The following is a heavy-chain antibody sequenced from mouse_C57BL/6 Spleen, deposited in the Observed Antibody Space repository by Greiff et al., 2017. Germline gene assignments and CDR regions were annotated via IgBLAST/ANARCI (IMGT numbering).Heavy chain of an antibody. CDR1: GFTFSDYG. Sequence: EVMLVESGGGLVKPGGSLKLSCAASGFTFSDYGMHWVRQAPEKGLEWVAYISSGSSTIYYADTVKGRFTISRDNAKNTLFLQMTSLRSEDTAMYYCAREGWYLRGAMDYWGQGTSVTVSS. D-gene: IGHD2-1*01. V-gene: IGHV5-17*01. CDR2: ISSGSSTI. CDR3: AREGWYLRGAMDY. J-gene: IGHJ4*01.